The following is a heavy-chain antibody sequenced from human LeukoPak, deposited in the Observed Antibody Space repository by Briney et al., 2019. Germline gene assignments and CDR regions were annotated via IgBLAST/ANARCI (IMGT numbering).Heavy chain of an antibody. J-gene: IGHJ6*03. CDR1: GGSISSSSYY. CDR3: AVNIVVVPAAIMGYMDV. Sequence: SETLSLTCTVSGGSISSSSYYWGWIRQPPGKGLEWIGSIYYSGSTYYNPSLKSRVTISVDTSKNQFSLKLSSVTAADTAVYYCAVNIVVVPAAIMGYMDVWGKGTTVTVSS. CDR2: IYYSGST. D-gene: IGHD2-2*02. V-gene: IGHV4-39*07.